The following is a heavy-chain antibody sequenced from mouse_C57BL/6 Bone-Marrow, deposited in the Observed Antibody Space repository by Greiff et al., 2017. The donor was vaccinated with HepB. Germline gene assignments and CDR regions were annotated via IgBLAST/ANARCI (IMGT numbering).Heavy chain of an antibody. J-gene: IGHJ3*01. V-gene: IGHV7-4*01. D-gene: IGHD1-1*01. CDR2: IRNKANGYTT. Sequence: DVKLVESGGGLVQPGASLRLSCAASGFTFNDYQMSWVRQAPGKAPEWLALIRNKANGYTTEYTASVKGRFTISRSNSQNILYLQMNTLRAEDSATYYCVKAVTSGSSYTWFAYWGQGTLVTVSA. CDR3: VKAVTSGSSYTWFAY. CDR1: GFTFNDYQ.